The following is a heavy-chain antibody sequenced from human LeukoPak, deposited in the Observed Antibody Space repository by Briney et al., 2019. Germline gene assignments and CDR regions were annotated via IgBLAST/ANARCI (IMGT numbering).Heavy chain of an antibody. Sequence: PSQTLSLTCTVSGGSISSGSYCWSWLRQPAGKGLEWIGRIYTSGSTDYNPSLQSRVTMSVDTSKNQFSLKLNSVTAADTAVYYCARDQQLSYCGGDCYPANWGQGTLVTVSS. D-gene: IGHD2-21*02. J-gene: IGHJ4*02. CDR1: GGSISSGSYC. V-gene: IGHV4-61*02. CDR2: IYTSGST. CDR3: ARDQQLSYCGGDCYPAN.